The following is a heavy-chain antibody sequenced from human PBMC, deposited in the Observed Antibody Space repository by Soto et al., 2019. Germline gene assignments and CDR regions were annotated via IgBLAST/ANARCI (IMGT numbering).Heavy chain of an antibody. CDR3: VKGATAARGREGLQFDY. CDR2: ISSNGGST. Sequence: GSLRLSCAASGFTFSSYAMHWVRQAPGKGLEYVSAISSNGGSTYYADSVKGRFTISRDNSKNTLYLQMSSLRAEDTAVYYCVKGATAARGREGLQFDYWGQGTLVTVSS. J-gene: IGHJ4*02. D-gene: IGHD6-6*01. V-gene: IGHV3-64D*06. CDR1: GFTFSSYA.